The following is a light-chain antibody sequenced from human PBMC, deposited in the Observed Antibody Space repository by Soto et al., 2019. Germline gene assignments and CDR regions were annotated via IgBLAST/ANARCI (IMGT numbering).Light chain of an antibody. CDR2: AGS. V-gene: IGKV1-39*01. CDR1: QSISSY. Sequence: GDRVTITCRASQSISSYLNWYQQKPGKAPKLLIYAGSSLQSGVPSRFSGRGSGADFTLTISSLQPEDFATYYCQHTYSIPVTFGQGTKLEIK. CDR3: QHTYSIPVT. J-gene: IGKJ2*01.